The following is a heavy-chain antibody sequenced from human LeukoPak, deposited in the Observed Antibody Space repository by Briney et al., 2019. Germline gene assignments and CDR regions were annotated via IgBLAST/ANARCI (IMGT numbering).Heavy chain of an antibody. Sequence: PSETLSLTCTVSGVSISSSSYYWGWIRQPPGKGLEWIGSIYYSGSTYYNPSLKSRVTISEDTSKNQFSLKLSSETAADTAVYYCARPGGYCSGGSCSGAFDIWGQGTMVTVSS. CDR2: IYYSGST. CDR3: ARPGGYCSGGSCSGAFDI. V-gene: IGHV4-39*01. D-gene: IGHD2-15*01. J-gene: IGHJ3*02. CDR1: GVSISSSSYY.